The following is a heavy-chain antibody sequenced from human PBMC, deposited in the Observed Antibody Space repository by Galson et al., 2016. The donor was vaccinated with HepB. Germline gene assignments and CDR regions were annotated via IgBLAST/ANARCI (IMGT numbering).Heavy chain of an antibody. V-gene: IGHV3-48*03. J-gene: IGHJ6*02. D-gene: IGHD4-23*01. CDR1: GFTFSSYE. Sequence: SLRLSCAASGFTFSSYEMNWVRQAPGKGLEWVSYISSSGSTIYYADSVKGRFTISRDNAKNSLYLQMNSLRAEDTAVYYCARDYEVVINYGMDVWGQGTTVTASS. CDR2: ISSSGSTI. CDR3: ARDYEVVINYGMDV.